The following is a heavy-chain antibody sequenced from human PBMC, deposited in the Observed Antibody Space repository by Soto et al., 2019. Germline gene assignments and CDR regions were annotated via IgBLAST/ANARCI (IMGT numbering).Heavy chain of an antibody. CDR1: GYSFTSYD. CDR3: ARNRSNTGDFDY. J-gene: IGHJ4*02. Sequence: ASVKVSCKASGYSFTSYDINWMRQATGQGLEWMGWMDPNSGDTGYAQKFQGRVTMTRDTSISTAYMELSSLRSGDTALYYCARNRSNTGDFDYWGPGTLVPVSS. CDR2: MDPNSGDT. V-gene: IGHV1-8*01. D-gene: IGHD7-27*01.